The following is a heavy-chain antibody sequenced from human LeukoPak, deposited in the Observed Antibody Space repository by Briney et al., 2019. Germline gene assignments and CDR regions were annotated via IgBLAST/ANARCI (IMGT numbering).Heavy chain of an antibody. D-gene: IGHD6-13*01. CDR1: GFTFSSYS. CDR3: AKRPGKAAAGPFDP. V-gene: IGHV3-23*01. CDR2: ISSGDDIT. J-gene: IGHJ5*02. Sequence: PGGSLRLSCAASGFTFSSYSMNWVRQAPGKGLEWVSTISSGDDITYYADSVKGRFTIYRDNPKNTLYLQMNSLRAEDTAIYYCAKRPGKAAAGPFDPWGQGTLVTVSS.